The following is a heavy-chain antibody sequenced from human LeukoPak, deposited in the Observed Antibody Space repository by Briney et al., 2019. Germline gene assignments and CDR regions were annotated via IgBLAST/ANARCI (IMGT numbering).Heavy chain of an antibody. V-gene: IGHV3-33*01. CDR3: VRESQSYYFDY. CDR1: GFTLSHHV. CDR2: ISSDGRVQ. J-gene: IGHJ4*02. Sequence: PGRSLRLSCAASGFTLSHHVIHWVRQAPGKGPEWVTAISSDGRVQYYADSVKGRFTISRDNSKNTLYLQMSSLRAEDTAIYYCVRESQSYYFDYWGQGSLVTVSS.